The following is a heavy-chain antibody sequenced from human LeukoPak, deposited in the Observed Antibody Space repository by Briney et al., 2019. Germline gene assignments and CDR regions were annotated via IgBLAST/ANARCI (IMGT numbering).Heavy chain of an antibody. Sequence: GGSLRLSCAASGFTFDDFAMHWVRQALGKGLEWVSTISWNSGSIGYADSVKGRFTISRDNAKNSLYLQMNSLRPEDTALYYCAKDLRPYCSGGSCFSPFDYWGQGTLVTVSS. V-gene: IGHV3-9*01. CDR3: AKDLRPYCSGGSCFSPFDY. D-gene: IGHD2-15*01. CDR2: ISWNSGSI. J-gene: IGHJ4*02. CDR1: GFTFDDFA.